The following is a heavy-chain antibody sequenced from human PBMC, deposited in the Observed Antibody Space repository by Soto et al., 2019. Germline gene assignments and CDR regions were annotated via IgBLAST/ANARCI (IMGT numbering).Heavy chain of an antibody. J-gene: IGHJ5*02. CDR2: INPSGGST. D-gene: IGHD6-13*01. V-gene: IGHV1-46*01. Sequence: ASVKVSCKASGYTFTSYYMHWVRQTPGQGLEWMGIINPSGGSTSYAQKFQGRVTMTRDTSTSTVYMELSSLRSEDTAVYYCASTGYSSSWQNWFDPWGQGTLVTVSS. CDR3: ASTGYSSSWQNWFDP. CDR1: GYTFTSYY.